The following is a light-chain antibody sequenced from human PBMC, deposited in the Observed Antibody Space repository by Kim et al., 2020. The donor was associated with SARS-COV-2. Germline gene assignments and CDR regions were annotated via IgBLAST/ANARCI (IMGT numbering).Light chain of an antibody. V-gene: IGKV2-28*01. J-gene: IGKJ1*01. Sequence: EIVMTQRPLSLPVTPGEPASISCRSSQSLLHSDGYNYIDWYVQKPGQSPEVLIYMGSIRASGVPDRFSGSGSGTDFTLKISRVEAEDVGVYYCMQALQTRTFGQGTKVDIK. CDR3: MQALQTRT. CDR2: MGS. CDR1: QSLLHSDGYNY.